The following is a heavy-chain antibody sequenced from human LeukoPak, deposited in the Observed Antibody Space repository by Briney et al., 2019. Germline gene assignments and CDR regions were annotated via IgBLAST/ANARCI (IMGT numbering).Heavy chain of an antibody. D-gene: IGHD6-6*01. V-gene: IGHV1-69*04. CDR3: ARGKQLDRPLDY. CDR1: GGTFSSYA. Sequence: ASVKVSCKASGGTFSSYAISWVRQAPGQGLEWMGRIIPILGIANYAQKFQGRVTITADKSMSTAYMELSSLRSEDTAVYYCARGKQLDRPLDYWGQGTLVTVSS. CDR2: IIPILGIA. J-gene: IGHJ4*02.